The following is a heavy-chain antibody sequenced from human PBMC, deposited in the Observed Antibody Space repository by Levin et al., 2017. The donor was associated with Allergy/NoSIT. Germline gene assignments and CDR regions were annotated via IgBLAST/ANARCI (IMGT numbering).Heavy chain of an antibody. CDR1: GYTFTSYG. D-gene: IGHD3-22*01. CDR2: ISAYNGNT. J-gene: IGHJ4*02. CDR3: ARGAVYYYDSSGYYYLNYFDY. V-gene: IGHV1-18*01. Sequence: GESLKISCKASGYTFTSYGISWVRQAPGQGLEWMGWISAYNGNTNYAQKLQGRVTMTTDTSTSTAYMELRSLRSDDTAVYYCARGAVYYYDSSGYYYLNYFDYWGQGTLVTVSS.